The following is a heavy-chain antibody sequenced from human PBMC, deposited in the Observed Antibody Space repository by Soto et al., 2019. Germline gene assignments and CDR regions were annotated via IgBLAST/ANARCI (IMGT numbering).Heavy chain of an antibody. V-gene: IGHV4-59*08. CDR3: ARQRITMVRGVTFSPLDY. Sequence: SETLSLTCTVSGGSISSYYWSWIRQPPGKGLEWIGYIYYSGSTNYNPSLKSRVTISVDTSKNQFSLKLSSVTAADTAVYYCARQRITMVRGVTFSPLDYWGQGTLVTVSS. D-gene: IGHD3-10*01. CDR1: GGSISSYY. J-gene: IGHJ4*02. CDR2: IYYSGST.